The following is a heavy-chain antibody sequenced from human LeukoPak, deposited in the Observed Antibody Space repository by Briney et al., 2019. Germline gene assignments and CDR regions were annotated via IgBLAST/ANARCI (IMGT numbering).Heavy chain of an antibody. D-gene: IGHD3-10*01. Sequence: TGGSLRLSCAASGFTFSSYAMHWVRQAPGKGLEWVAVISYDGSNKYYADSVKGRFTISRDNSKNTLYLQMNSLRAEDTAVYYCARGRSRGAFNDYWGQGTLVTVSS. CDR2: ISYDGSNK. J-gene: IGHJ4*02. CDR3: ARGRSRGAFNDY. CDR1: GFTFSSYA. V-gene: IGHV3-30-3*01.